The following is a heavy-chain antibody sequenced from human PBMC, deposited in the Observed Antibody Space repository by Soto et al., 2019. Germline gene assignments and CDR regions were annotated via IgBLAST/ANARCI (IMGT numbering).Heavy chain of an antibody. CDR3: TTGPVISGDY. V-gene: IGHV3-23*01. CDR1: GFRFSSYA. J-gene: IGHJ4*02. CDR2: ITSSSDRT. D-gene: IGHD3-10*01. Sequence: VQLLESGGGLVQPGGSLRLSCAASGFRFSSYAMSWVRQAPGKGLEWVSVITSSSDRTYFADSVKGRFTISRDNSKNTLYLQLNSLRAEDTATYYCTTGPVISGDYWGQGTLVTVSS.